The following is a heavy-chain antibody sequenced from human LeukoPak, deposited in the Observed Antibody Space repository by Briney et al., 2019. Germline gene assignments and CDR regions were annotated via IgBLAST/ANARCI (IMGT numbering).Heavy chain of an antibody. CDR2: ISYDGSNK. D-gene: IGHD1-14*01. V-gene: IGHV3-30*18. Sequence: GGSLRLSCAASGFTFSSYGMHWVRQAPGKGLEGVAVISYDGSNKYYADSVKGRFTISRDNSKNTLYLQMNSLRAEDTAVYYCAKKSAEWFDPWGQGTLVTVSS. CDR3: AKKSAEWFDP. J-gene: IGHJ5*02. CDR1: GFTFSSYG.